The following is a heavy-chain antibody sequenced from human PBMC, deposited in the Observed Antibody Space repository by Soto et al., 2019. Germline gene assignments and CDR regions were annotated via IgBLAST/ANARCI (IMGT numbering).Heavy chain of an antibody. Sequence: SSLKFSCKAFGYTFTGYYMHWVRQAPGQGLEWMGWINPNSSDTRYNSDTRYAEQFQGRFTMTRDTLVSKDYRELSRMRSDETAVYSSARLDSRTSARYYYDYCGQ. CDR3: ARLDSRTSARYYYDY. V-gene: IGHV1-2*02. CDR2: INPNSSDTRYNSDT. D-gene: IGHD6-13*01. J-gene: IGHJ4*02. CDR1: GYTFTGYY.